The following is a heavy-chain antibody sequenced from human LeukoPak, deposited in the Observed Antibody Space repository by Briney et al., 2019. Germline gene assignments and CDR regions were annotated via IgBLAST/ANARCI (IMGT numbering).Heavy chain of an antibody. CDR2: IYYSGST. J-gene: IGHJ4*02. CDR1: GGSISSYY. CDR3: ASQRPRFNY. V-gene: IGHV4-59*12. Sequence: PSETLSLTCTVSGGSISSYYWSWIRQPPGKGLEWIGYIYYSGSTNYNPSLKSRVTISVDTSKNQFSLKLSSVTAADTAVYYCASQRPRFNYWGQGTLVTVSS.